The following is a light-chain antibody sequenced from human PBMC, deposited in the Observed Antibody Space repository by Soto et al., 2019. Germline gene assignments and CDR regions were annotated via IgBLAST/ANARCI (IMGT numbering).Light chain of an antibody. J-gene: IGLJ1*01. CDR1: SSNIGAGYE. V-gene: IGLV1-40*01. CDR3: QSYDSSLSGYV. Sequence: QPVLTQPPSVSEAPGQRVTISCTGSSSNIGAGYEAHWYQQVPGTAPKLLIYENNNRPSGVPDRFSGSKSGTSASLAITGLQAEDEAEYYCQSYDSSLSGYVFGTGTKGHRP. CDR2: ENN.